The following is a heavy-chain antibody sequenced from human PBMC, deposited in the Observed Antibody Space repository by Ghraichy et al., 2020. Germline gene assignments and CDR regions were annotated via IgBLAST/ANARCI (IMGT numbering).Heavy chain of an antibody. CDR1: GYTFTSYG. Sequence: ASVKVSCKASGYTFTSYGISWVRQAPGQGLEWMGWISAYNGNTNYAQKLQGRVTMTTDTSTSTAYMELRSLRSDDTAVYYCARGGFSVAAAPPSWFDPWGQGTLVTVSS. V-gene: IGHV1-18*01. J-gene: IGHJ5*02. D-gene: IGHD6-13*01. CDR2: ISAYNGNT. CDR3: ARGGFSVAAAPPSWFDP.